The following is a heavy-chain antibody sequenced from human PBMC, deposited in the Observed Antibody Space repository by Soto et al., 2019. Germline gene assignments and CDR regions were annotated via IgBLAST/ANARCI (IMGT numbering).Heavy chain of an antibody. CDR1: GYTFTSYA. Sequence: SVKVSCKASGYTFTSYAMHWVRQAPGQGLEWMGGIIPIFGTANYAQKFQGRVTITADESTSTAYMELSSLRSEDTAVYYCAREYGDYSLQHWGQGTLVTVSS. V-gene: IGHV1-69*13. J-gene: IGHJ1*01. CDR3: AREYGDYSLQH. D-gene: IGHD4-17*01. CDR2: IIPIFGTA.